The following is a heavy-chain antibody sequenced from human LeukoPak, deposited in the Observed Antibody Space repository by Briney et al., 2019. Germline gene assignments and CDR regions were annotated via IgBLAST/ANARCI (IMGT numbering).Heavy chain of an antibody. D-gene: IGHD5-24*01. V-gene: IGHV1-2*06. CDR2: INPNSGGT. J-gene: IGHJ4*02. CDR1: GYTFTSYD. CDR3: ARVEMATIFLLDY. Sequence: ASVKVSCKASGYTFTSYDINWVRQATGQGLEWMGRINPNSGGTNYAQKFQGRVTMTRDTSISTAYMELSRLRSDDTAVYYCARVEMATIFLLDYWGQGTLVTVSS.